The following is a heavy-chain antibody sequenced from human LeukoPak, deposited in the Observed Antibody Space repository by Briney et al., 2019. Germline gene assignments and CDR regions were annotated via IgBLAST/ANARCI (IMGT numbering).Heavy chain of an antibody. CDR3: AKDREGTIADYFDY. V-gene: IGHV3-23*01. Sequence: GGSLRLSCAASGFTFSSYAMSWVRQAPGKGLEWVSSISGSGGSTYYADSANGRFTISRDNSKNTLYLQMNSLRGEDTAVYYCAKDREGTIADYFDYWGQGTLVTVSS. CDR1: GFTFSSYA. J-gene: IGHJ4*02. CDR2: ISGSGGST. D-gene: IGHD1-7*01.